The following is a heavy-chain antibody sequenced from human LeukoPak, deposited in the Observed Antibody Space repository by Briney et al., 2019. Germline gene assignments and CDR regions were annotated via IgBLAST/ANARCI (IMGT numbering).Heavy chain of an antibody. CDR1: GGSSIDSHY. V-gene: IGHV4-59*11. CDR3: ARFGSGWWYNDY. D-gene: IGHD6-19*01. CDR2: IYYSGST. J-gene: IGHJ4*02. Sequence: SETLSLTCTISGGSSIDSHYWSWIWQPPGKGLEWIGYIYYSGSTNYKPSLKSRVTISIDTSNNQLSLKLTSVTAADTAVHYCARFGSGWWYNDYWGQGTLVTVSS.